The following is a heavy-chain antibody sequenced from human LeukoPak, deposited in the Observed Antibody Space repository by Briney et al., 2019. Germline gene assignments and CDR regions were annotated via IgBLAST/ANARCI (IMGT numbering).Heavy chain of an antibody. Sequence: PGGSLRLSCAASGFTFSSYSMNWVCQAPGKGLEWVSSISSSSSYIYYADSVKGRFTISRDNAKNSLYLQMNSLRAEDTAVYYCARDMDYYDSSGNFDYWGQGTLVTVSS. J-gene: IGHJ4*02. V-gene: IGHV3-21*01. CDR1: GFTFSSYS. CDR3: ARDMDYYDSSGNFDY. CDR2: ISSSSSYI. D-gene: IGHD3-22*01.